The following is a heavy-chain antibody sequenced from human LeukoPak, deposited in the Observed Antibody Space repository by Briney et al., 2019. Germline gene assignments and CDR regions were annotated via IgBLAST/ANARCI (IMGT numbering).Heavy chain of an antibody. CDR2: IYTSGST. Sequence: PSQTLSLTCTVSGGSISSGSYYWSWIRQPAGQGLEWIGRIYTSGSTNYNPSLKSRVTISVDTSKNQFSLKLSSVTAADTAVYYCARDSTAASSGDWGQGTLVTVSS. V-gene: IGHV4-61*02. J-gene: IGHJ4*02. CDR1: GGSISSGSYY. CDR3: ARDSTAASSGD. D-gene: IGHD2-2*01.